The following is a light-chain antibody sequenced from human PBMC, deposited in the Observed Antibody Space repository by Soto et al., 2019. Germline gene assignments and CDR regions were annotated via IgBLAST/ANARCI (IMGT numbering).Light chain of an antibody. CDR1: TGAVTSGHY. CDR3: LLSYRGPRV. J-gene: IGLJ3*02. CDR2: DTS. Sequence: QAVVTQEPSLTVSPGGTVTLTCGSSTGAVTSGHYPFWFQQKPGQAPKTLISDTSNKHSWTPARFSGSLLGGKAALTLSGAQPEDEAEYYCLLSYRGPRVFGGGTKLTVL. V-gene: IGLV7-46*01.